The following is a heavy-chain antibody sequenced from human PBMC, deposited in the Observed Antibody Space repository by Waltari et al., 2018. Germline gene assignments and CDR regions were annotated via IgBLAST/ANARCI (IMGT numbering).Heavy chain of an antibody. D-gene: IGHD3-3*01. CDR2: IKQDGSEK. J-gene: IGHJ6*02. CDR1: GFTFSSYW. Sequence: EVQLVESGGGLVQPGGSLRLSCAASGFTFSSYWMSWVRQAPGKGLEWVANIKQDGSEKYYGESVKGRFTISRDNAKNSLYLQMNSLRAEDTAVYYCARVFWSGYYIRIYYGMDVWGQGTTVTVSS. CDR3: ARVFWSGYYIRIYYGMDV. V-gene: IGHV3-7*04.